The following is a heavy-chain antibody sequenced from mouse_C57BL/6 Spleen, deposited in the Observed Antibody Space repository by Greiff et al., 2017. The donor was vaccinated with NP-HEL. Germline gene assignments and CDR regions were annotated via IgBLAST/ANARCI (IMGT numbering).Heavy chain of an antibody. CDR2: ISSGGSYT. Sequence: DVKLVESGGDLVKPGGSLKLSCAASGFTFSSYGMSWVRQTPDKRLEWVATISSGGSYTYYPDSVKGRFTISRDNAKNTLYLQMSSLKSEDTAMYYCARHAYDYDAFDYWGQGTTLTVSS. V-gene: IGHV5-6*02. J-gene: IGHJ2*01. CDR1: GFTFSSYG. D-gene: IGHD2-4*01. CDR3: ARHAYDYDAFDY.